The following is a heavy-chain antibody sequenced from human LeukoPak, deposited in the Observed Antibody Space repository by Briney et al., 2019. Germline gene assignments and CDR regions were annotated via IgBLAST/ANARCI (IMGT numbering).Heavy chain of an antibody. CDR2: IYSGGST. Sequence: AGSLRLSCAASGFTVSSNYMSWVRQAPGKGLEWVSVIYSGGSTYYADSVKGRFTISRDNSKNTLYLQMNSLRAEDTAVYYCAREHCSGGSCYGGEWYFDYWGQGTLVTVSS. D-gene: IGHD2-15*01. V-gene: IGHV3-66*01. J-gene: IGHJ4*02. CDR1: GFTVSSNY. CDR3: AREHCSGGSCYGGEWYFDY.